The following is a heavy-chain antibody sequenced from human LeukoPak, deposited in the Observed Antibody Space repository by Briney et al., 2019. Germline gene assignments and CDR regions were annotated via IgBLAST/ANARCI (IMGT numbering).Heavy chain of an antibody. CDR2: ISGSGSTT. CDR3: AKVGDYYGSGKYSNFDY. V-gene: IGHV3-23*01. J-gene: IGHJ4*02. D-gene: IGHD3-10*01. Sequence: GGSLRLSCAAFGFTFSSYAMTWVRQAPGKGLEWVSAISGSGSTTYYADSVKGRFTISRDNSKNTLYLQMSSLRAEDTAVYYCAKVGDYYGSGKYSNFDYWGQGTLVTVSS. CDR1: GFTFSSYA.